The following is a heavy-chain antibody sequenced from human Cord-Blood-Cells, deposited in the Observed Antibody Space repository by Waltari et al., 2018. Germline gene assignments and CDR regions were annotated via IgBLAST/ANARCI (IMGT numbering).Heavy chain of an antibody. D-gene: IGHD6-13*01. CDR1: GFTFDDYT. CDR2: ISWDGGST. CDR3: AKDRYSSSWYYVDY. J-gene: IGHJ4*02. V-gene: IGHV3-43*01. Sequence: EVQLVESGGVVVQPGGSLRLSCAASGFTFDDYTMHWVRQAPGKGLEWVSLISWDGGSTYYADSVKGRFTISRDNSKNSLYLQMNSLRTEDTALYYCAKDRYSSSWYYVDYWGQGTLVTVSS.